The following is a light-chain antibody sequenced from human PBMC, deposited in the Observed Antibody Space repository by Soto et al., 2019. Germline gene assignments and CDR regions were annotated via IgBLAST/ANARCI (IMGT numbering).Light chain of an antibody. CDR1: QSVSSY. J-gene: IGKJ2*01. Sequence: EIVMTQSPATLSVSPGGRATLSCRASQSVSSYLAWYQQRPGQPPRPLIYRASTRATGIPARFSGSGSGTEFSLTISSLQSEDFAVYYCQQYNTWPPRYTFGQGTKLEI. CDR3: QQYNTWPPRYT. CDR2: RAS. V-gene: IGKV3-15*01.